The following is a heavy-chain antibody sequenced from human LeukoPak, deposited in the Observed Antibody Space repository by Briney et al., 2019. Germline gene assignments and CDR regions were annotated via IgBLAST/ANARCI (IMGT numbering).Heavy chain of an antibody. CDR1: GYTLIDYD. CDR2: INPNSLIP. Sequence: ASVTVSFKASGYTLIDYDINWVRHVPGQGLEYMGWINPNSLIPGYAQKFRGRLTLTMDTSIRPAYMELSGLTYDDTAIYYCARVKPVPTVSFDPWGQGTLVTVSS. CDR3: ARVKPVPTVSFDP. J-gene: IGHJ5*02. V-gene: IGHV1-8*01. D-gene: IGHD4-17*01.